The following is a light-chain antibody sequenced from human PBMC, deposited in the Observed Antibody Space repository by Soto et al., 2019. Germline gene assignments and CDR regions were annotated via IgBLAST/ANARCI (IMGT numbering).Light chain of an antibody. V-gene: IGLV2-8*01. CDR2: EVS. Sequence: VLTQPPSASGSPGQSVTISCTGTSIDVGGYNYVSWYQQHPGKAPKLMIYEVSKRPSGVPDRFSGSKSGNTASLTVSGLQAADDADYYCTSYAGSNNVFGTGPKVTVL. CDR1: SIDVGGYNY. J-gene: IGLJ1*01. CDR3: TSYAGSNNV.